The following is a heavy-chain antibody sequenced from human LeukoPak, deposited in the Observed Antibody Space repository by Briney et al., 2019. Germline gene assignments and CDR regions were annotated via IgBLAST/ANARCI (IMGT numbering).Heavy chain of an antibody. V-gene: IGHV3-7*03. CDR3: ATSYYYDGMDV. D-gene: IGHD6-6*01. J-gene: IGHJ6*02. CDR2: IKQDGSGE. Sequence: TGGSLRLSCAASGFTFSHDWMSWVRQAPGKGLEWVASIKQDGSGEHYVDSVKGRFTISRDNAKNSLYLQMNSLRAEDTAVYYCATSYYYDGMDVWGQGTTVTVSS. CDR1: GFTFSHDW.